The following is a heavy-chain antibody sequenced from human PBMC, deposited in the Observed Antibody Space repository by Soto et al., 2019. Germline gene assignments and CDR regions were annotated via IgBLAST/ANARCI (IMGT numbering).Heavy chain of an antibody. CDR2: IIPILGIA. CDR3: AIEEGVGCSGGSCYYYYYYMDV. Sequence: QVQLVQSGAEVKKPGSSVKVSCKASGGTFSSYTISWVRQAPGQGLEWMGRIIPILGIANYAQKFQGRVTITADKSTSTAYMELGSLRSEDTAVYYCAIEEGVGCSGGSCYYYYYYMDVWGKGTTVTVSS. CDR1: GGTFSSYT. D-gene: IGHD2-15*01. V-gene: IGHV1-69*08. J-gene: IGHJ6*03.